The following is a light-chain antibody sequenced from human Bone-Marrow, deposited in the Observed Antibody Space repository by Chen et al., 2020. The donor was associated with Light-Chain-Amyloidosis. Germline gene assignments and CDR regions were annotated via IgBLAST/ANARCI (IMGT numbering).Light chain of an antibody. CDR1: NIGSTS. CDR2: DDS. V-gene: IGLV3-21*02. Sequence: YVLTQPSSVSVAPGQTAKHACGGNNIGSTSVHWYQQTPGQAPLLVVYDDSDRPSGIPERLSGSNSGNTATLTISRVEAGDEADYYCQVWDRSSDRPVFGGGTKLTVL. J-gene: IGLJ3*02. CDR3: QVWDRSSDRPV.